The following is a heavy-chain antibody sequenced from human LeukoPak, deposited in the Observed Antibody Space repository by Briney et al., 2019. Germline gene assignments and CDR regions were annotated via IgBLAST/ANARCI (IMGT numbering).Heavy chain of an antibody. D-gene: IGHD5-12*01. V-gene: IGHV3-33*01. CDR1: GFTFSSYG. CDR3: ARTYSRESGYDFVFHY. J-gene: IGHJ4*02. Sequence: GGSLRLSCAASGFTFSSYGMHWVRHAPGKGLEWVAAISYDGKKIQYGDSVKGLFTISRDSSRSTVYLKMNSLRAEDTAVYYCARTYSRESGYDFVFHYWGQGTLVTVSS. CDR2: ISYDGKKI.